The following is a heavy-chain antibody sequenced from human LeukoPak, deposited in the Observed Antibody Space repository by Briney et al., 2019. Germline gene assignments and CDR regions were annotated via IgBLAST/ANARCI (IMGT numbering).Heavy chain of an antibody. Sequence: SETLSLTCTISGGSISSISYYWGWIRQPPGTGLEWIGYIYYNGNTNYSPSLKSRVTMSVDTSKNLFSLKVSSVTAADTAVYYCARGRSNYYGMDVWGQGTTVTVSS. CDR2: IYYNGNT. J-gene: IGHJ6*02. CDR3: ARGRSNYYGMDV. D-gene: IGHD1-26*01. CDR1: GGSISSISYY. V-gene: IGHV4-61*05.